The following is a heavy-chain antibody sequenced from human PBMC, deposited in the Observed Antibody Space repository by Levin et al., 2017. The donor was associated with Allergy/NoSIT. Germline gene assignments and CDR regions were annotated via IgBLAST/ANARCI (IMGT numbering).Heavy chain of an antibody. CDR2: IRNKAHGGTT. D-gene: IGHD3-16*02. V-gene: IGHV3-49*04. CDR3: ARGGPPNYDYNWGSYRDGYVDY. CDR1: GFTFGDYA. J-gene: IGHJ4*02. Sequence: GESLKISCTGSGFTFGDYAMSWVRQAPGKGLEWVGFIRNKAHGGTTEYAASVKGRLTISSDDSKSIAYLQMNSLKTEDTAVYFCARGGPPNYDYNWGSYRDGYVDYWGQGTLVTVSS.